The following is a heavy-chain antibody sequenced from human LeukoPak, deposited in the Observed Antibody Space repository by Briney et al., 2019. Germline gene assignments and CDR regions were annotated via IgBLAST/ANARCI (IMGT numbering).Heavy chain of an antibody. J-gene: IGHJ6*02. CDR3: ARRRRYYGDYSHYYYGMDV. D-gene: IGHD4-17*01. CDR1: GGSISSYY. V-gene: IGHV4-59*08. CDR2: IYYSGST. Sequence: SETLSLTCTASGGSISSYYWSWIRQPPGKGLEWIGYIYYSGSTNYNPSLKSRVTISVDTSKNQFSLKLSSVTAADTAVYYCARRRRYYGDYSHYYYGMDVWGQGTTVTVSS.